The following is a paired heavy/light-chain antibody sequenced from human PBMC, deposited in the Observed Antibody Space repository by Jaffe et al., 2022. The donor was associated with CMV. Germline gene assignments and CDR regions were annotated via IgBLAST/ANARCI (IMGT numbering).Heavy chain of an antibody. J-gene: IGHJ6*03. V-gene: IGHV3-15*01. D-gene: IGHD2-2*01. CDR2: IKSKTDGGTT. Sequence: EVQLVESGGGLVKPGGSLRLSCAASGFTFSNAWMSWVRQAPGKGLEWVGRIKSKTDGGTTDYAAPVKGRFTISRDDSKNTLYLQMNSLKTEDTAVYYCTTGGTLTSSDYCSSTSCYVGGGYYMDVWGKGTTVTVSS. CDR3: TTGGTLTSSDYCSSTSCYVGGGYYMDV. CDR1: GFTFSNAW.
Light chain of an antibody. CDR3: AAWDDSLNAVV. V-gene: IGLV1-36*01. CDR2: YDD. J-gene: IGLJ2*01. CDR1: SSNIGNNA. Sequence: QSVLTQPPSVSEAPRQRVTISCSGSSSNIGNNAVNWYQQLPGKAPKLLIYYDDLLPSGVSDRFSGSKSGTSASLAISGLQSEDEADYYCAAWDDSLNAVVFGGGTKLTVL.